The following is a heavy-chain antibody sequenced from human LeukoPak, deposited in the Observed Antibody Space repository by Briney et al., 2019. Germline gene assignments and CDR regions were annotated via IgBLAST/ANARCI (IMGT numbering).Heavy chain of an antibody. D-gene: IGHD2-2*02. Sequence: PGGSLRLSCAASGFTFSSYWMSWVRHAPGKGLELVSAISGSGDSTYYADSVKGRFTISRDNSKNTLYLQMNSLRAEDTAVYYCAKDRYQLPYGWFDPWGQGTLVTVSS. CDR3: AKDRYQLPYGWFDP. V-gene: IGHV3-23*01. J-gene: IGHJ5*02. CDR1: GFTFSSYW. CDR2: ISGSGDST.